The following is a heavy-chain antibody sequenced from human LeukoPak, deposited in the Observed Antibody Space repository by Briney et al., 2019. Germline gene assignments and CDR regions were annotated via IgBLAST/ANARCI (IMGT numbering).Heavy chain of an antibody. CDR2: ISYDGSNK. J-gene: IGHJ6*02. CDR1: GFTFSSYA. V-gene: IGHV3-30-3*01. Sequence: HHGRSLRLSCAASGFTFSSYAMHWVRQAPGKGLEWVAVISYDGSNKYYADSVKGRFTISRDNSKNTLYLQMNSLRAEDTAVYYCARDASGSGSYYYYYYGMDVWGQGTTVTVSS. D-gene: IGHD3-10*01. CDR3: ARDASGSGSYYYYYYGMDV.